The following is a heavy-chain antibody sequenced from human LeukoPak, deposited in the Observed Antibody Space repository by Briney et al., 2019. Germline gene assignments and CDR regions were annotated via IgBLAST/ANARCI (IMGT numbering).Heavy chain of an antibody. V-gene: IGHV1-69*05. D-gene: IGHD3-10*01. CDR2: IIPIFGTA. Sequence: ASVKVSCKASGGTFSSYAISWVRQAPGQGLEWMGGIIPIFGTANYAQKFQGRVTITTGESTSTAYMELSSLRSEDTAVYYCARARGDRGDHYYYYYYMDVWGKGTTVTVSS. CDR1: GGTFSSYA. J-gene: IGHJ6*03. CDR3: ARARGDRGDHYYYYYYMDV.